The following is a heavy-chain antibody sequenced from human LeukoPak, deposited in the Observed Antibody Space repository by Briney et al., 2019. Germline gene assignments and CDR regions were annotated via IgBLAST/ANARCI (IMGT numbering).Heavy chain of an antibody. J-gene: IGHJ4*02. Sequence: PGGSLRLSCAASGFTFSSYAMSWVRQAPGKGLEWVSAISGSGGSTYYADSVKGRFTISRDNSKNTLYLQMNSLRAEDAAVYYCAKDDYGDYLGFDYWGQGTLVTVSS. CDR1: GFTFSSYA. CDR2: ISGSGGST. D-gene: IGHD4-17*01. V-gene: IGHV3-23*01. CDR3: AKDDYGDYLGFDY.